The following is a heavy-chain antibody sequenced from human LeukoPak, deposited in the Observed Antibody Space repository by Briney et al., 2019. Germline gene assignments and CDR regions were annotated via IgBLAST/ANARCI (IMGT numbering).Heavy chain of an antibody. J-gene: IGHJ3*02. CDR3: ARDANYDILTGPNDAFDI. Sequence: GGSLRLSCAASGFTFSNYNMNWVRHAPGKGLEWVSSITSSSSYIYYADSVKGRFTISRDNAKNSLYLQMNSLRAEDTAVYYCARDANYDILTGPNDAFDIWGQGTMVTVSS. CDR1: GFTFSNYN. CDR2: ITSSSSYI. D-gene: IGHD3-9*01. V-gene: IGHV3-21*01.